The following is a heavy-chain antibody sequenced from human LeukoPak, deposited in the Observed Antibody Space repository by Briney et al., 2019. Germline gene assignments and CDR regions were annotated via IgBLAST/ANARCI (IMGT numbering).Heavy chain of an antibody. J-gene: IGHJ4*02. D-gene: IGHD3-10*01. CDR2: ISYDGSNK. CDR3: AKGWAWFGELGDY. CDR1: GFTFSSYG. V-gene: IGHV3-30*18. Sequence: PGRSLRLSCAASGFTFSSYGMHWVRQAPGKGLEWVAVISYDGSNKYHADSVKGRFTISRDNSKNTLYLQMNSLRAEDTAVYYCAKGWAWFGELGDYWGQGTLVTVSS.